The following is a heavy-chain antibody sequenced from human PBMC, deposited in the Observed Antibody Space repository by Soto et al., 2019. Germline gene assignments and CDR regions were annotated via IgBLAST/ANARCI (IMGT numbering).Heavy chain of an antibody. CDR3: ARGSRYCDSSSCHRYGLDV. D-gene: IGHD2-2*01. V-gene: IGHV3-30*14. CDR1: GFTFSSYA. J-gene: IGHJ6*02. Sequence: GSLRLSCAASGFTFSSYAMYWVRQAPGKGLEWVAFISYDGYYKYDADSVKGRLTISRDNSKSTLYLQMSSLRPEDTAVYFCARGSRYCDSSSCHRYGLDVWGQGTPVTVSS. CDR2: ISYDGYYK.